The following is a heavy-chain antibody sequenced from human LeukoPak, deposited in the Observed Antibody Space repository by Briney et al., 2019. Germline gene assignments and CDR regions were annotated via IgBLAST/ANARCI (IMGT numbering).Heavy chain of an antibody. D-gene: IGHD3-10*01. Sequence: SETLSLTCTVSGGSISSSSYYWGWIRQPPGKGLEWIGSIYYSGSTYYNPSLKSRVTISVDTSKNQFSLKLSSVTAADTAIYYCASPYGSGPDAFDIWGQGTMVTVSS. CDR1: GGSISSSSYY. V-gene: IGHV4-39*07. CDR3: ASPYGSGPDAFDI. J-gene: IGHJ3*02. CDR2: IYYSGST.